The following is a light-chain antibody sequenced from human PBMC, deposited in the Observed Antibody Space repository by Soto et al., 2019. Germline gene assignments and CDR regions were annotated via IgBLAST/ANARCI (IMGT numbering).Light chain of an antibody. Sequence: DIQLTQSPSFLSASVGDRVTITCRASQGISSYLAWYQQKPGKAPKLLIYAASTLQSGVPSRFSGSVSGTEVTLTISSLQPEDFATYFCQQLNSYPRTFGQGTKVEIK. CDR3: QQLNSYPRT. V-gene: IGKV1-9*01. CDR1: QGISSY. J-gene: IGKJ1*01. CDR2: AAS.